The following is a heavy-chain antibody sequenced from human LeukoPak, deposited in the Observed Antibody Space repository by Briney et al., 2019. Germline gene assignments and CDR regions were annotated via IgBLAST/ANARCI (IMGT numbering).Heavy chain of an antibody. D-gene: IGHD3-22*01. J-gene: IGHJ3*02. CDR1: GFTFTNYA. CDR3: ARALGSSAYYYLKVDAFDI. CDR2: ISSSSSYI. Sequence: GGSLRLSCAASGFTFTNYAMNWVRLAPGKGLEWVSPISSSSSYIYYADSLKGRFTISRDNAKRSLFLQMNSLRAEDTAVYFCARALGSSAYYYLKVDAFDIWGQGTMVTVSS. V-gene: IGHV3-21*01.